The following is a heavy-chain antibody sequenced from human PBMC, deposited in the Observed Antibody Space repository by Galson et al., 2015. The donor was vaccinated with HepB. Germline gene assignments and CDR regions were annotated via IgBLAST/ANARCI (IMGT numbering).Heavy chain of an antibody. CDR2: TYYRSKWSN. CDR3: ARQYAGRLDY. Sequence: CAISGDSVSSSSAAWNWIRQSPSRGLEWLGRTYYRSKWSNDYAVSVKSRITINPDTSQNQFSLHLNSVTPEDTAVYYCARQYAGRLDYWGQGTLVTVSS. D-gene: IGHD2-8*01. CDR1: GDSVSSSSAA. J-gene: IGHJ4*02. V-gene: IGHV6-1*01.